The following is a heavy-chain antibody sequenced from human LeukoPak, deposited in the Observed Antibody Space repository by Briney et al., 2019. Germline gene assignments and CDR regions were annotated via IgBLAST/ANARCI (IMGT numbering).Heavy chain of an antibody. D-gene: IGHD4-17*01. CDR1: GYSFTSYW. CDR2: IYPGDSDT. CDR3: AKGRSDGDPNDAFDI. V-gene: IGHV5-51*01. J-gene: IGHJ3*02. Sequence: GESLKISCKGSGYSFTSYWIGWVRQMPGKGLEWRGIIYPGDSDTRYSPSFQGQVTISADKSISTAYLQWSSLKASDTAMYYCAKGRSDGDPNDAFDIWGQGTMVTVSS.